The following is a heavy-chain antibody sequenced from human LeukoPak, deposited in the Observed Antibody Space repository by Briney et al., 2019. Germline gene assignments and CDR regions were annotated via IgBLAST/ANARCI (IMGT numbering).Heavy chain of an antibody. CDR1: GFTFSSYE. J-gene: IGHJ4*02. V-gene: IGHV3-48*03. CDR2: IRTSGSTI. D-gene: IGHD5-12*01. CDR3: ASGYDLPY. Sequence: GGSLRLSCAASGFTFSSYEMNWVRQAPGNGLEWVSYIRTSGSTIYYADSVTGRFTISRHNANKSLYLQMNCQRVEHTSVYYCASGYDLPYWGQGTLVTVSS.